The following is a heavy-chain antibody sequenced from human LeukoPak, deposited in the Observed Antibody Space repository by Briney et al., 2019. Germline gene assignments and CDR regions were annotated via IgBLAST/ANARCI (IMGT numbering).Heavy chain of an antibody. J-gene: IGHJ3*02. Sequence: PGGSLRLSCAASGFTVSSNYMSWVRQAPGQGLEWVSVIYSGGSTYYADSVKGRFTISRDNSKNTLYLQMNSLRAEDTAVYYCARLSVRWNDAFDIWGQGTMVTVSS. CDR1: GFTVSSNY. D-gene: IGHD3-16*02. V-gene: IGHV3-53*01. CDR3: ARLSVRWNDAFDI. CDR2: IYSGGST.